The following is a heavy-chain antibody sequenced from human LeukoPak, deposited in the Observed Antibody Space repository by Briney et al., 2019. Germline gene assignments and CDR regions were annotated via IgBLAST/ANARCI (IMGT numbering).Heavy chain of an antibody. J-gene: IGHJ6*02. Sequence: EASVKVSCKASGGTFSSYAISWVRQAPGQGLEWMGGIIPIFGTANYAQKFQGRVTITADESTSTAYMELSSLRSEDTAVYYCARDLGSSSWPTDYYYYYGMDVWGQGTTVTVSS. CDR1: GGTFSSYA. V-gene: IGHV1-69*13. D-gene: IGHD6-13*01. CDR2: IIPIFGTA. CDR3: ARDLGSSSWPTDYYYYYGMDV.